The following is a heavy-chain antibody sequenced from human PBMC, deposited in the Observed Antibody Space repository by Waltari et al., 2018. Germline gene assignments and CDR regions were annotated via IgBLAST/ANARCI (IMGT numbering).Heavy chain of an antibody. V-gene: IGHV4-39*01. J-gene: IGHJ2*01. CDR3: ARLSITMVRGVILNWYFDL. CDR2: IYYSGTT. CDR1: GGSIRSSSHS. D-gene: IGHD3-10*01. Sequence: QLQLQESGPGLVKSSETLSLTCTVSGGSIRSSSHSWGWVRQPPGKGLEWIGSIYYSGTTYSNPSLKSRVTISVDTPKNQFSLKLSSVTAADTAVYYCARLSITMVRGVILNWYFDLWGRGSLVTVSS.